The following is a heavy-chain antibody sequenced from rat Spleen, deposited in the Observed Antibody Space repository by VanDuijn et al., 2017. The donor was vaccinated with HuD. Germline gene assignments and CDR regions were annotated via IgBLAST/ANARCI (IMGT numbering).Heavy chain of an antibody. Sequence: EVQLVESDGGLVQPGRSLKLSCAASGFISSDHYVAWVRQAPTRGLEWVATINYDGSSTFYRDSVRARFTISRDNAKSTLYLQVDSLKSEDTATYYCARHGRGKTTYYYVMDAWGQGVSVTVSS. CDR3: ARHGRGKTTYYYVMDA. J-gene: IGHJ4*01. V-gene: IGHV5-29*01. CDR1: GFISSDHY. D-gene: IGHD4-5*01. CDR2: INYDGSST.